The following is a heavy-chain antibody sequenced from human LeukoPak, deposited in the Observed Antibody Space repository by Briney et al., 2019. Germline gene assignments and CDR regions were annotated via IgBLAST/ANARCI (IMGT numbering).Heavy chain of an antibody. Sequence: SETLSLTCTVSGGSISSYYWSLIRQPPGKGLEWIGYIYYSGSTNYNPSLKSRVTIAVDTSKNQFSLKLSSVTAADTAVYYCAREKIGQGQYYFDYWGQGTLVTVSS. CDR3: AREKIGQGQYYFDY. V-gene: IGHV4-59*01. J-gene: IGHJ4*02. D-gene: IGHD3-10*01. CDR2: IYYSGST. CDR1: GGSISSYY.